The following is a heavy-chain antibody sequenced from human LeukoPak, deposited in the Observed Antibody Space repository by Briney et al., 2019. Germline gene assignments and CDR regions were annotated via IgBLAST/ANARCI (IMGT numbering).Heavy chain of an antibody. CDR3: AKVAKYYYGPETYYFFEQ. CDR2: ISSSSVNK. Sequence: GGSLRLSCAASEFRFSSYSMNWVRQAPGKGLEWVSFISSSSVNKYYTDSVKGRFAISRDNAKNSLYLQMNSLRAEDTAVYYCAKVAKYYYGPETYYFFEQWGQGTPVTASS. CDR1: EFRFSSYS. V-gene: IGHV3-48*01. J-gene: IGHJ4*02. D-gene: IGHD3-10*01.